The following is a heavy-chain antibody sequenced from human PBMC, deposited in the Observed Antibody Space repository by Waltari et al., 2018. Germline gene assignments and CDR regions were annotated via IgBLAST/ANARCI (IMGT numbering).Heavy chain of an antibody. J-gene: IGHJ4*02. D-gene: IGHD2-2*01. Sequence: QVQLVQSAAEVKKPGASVKVSCRASGYTFTGYYLPWLRSAPGQGLEWMGRINTNSGGTNYAQKFQGRVTMTRDTSISTAYMELSRLRSDDTAVYYCATESVVPALYYFDYWGQGTLVTVSS. CDR1: GYTFTGYY. V-gene: IGHV1-2*06. CDR2: INTNSGGT. CDR3: ATESVVPALYYFDY.